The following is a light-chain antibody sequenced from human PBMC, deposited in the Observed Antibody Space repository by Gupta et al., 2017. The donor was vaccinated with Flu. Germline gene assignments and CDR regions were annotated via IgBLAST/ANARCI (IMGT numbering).Light chain of an antibody. CDR3: AVWDDSLITYV. CDR2: SDK. V-gene: IGLV1-44*01. Sequence: QSVLTQPPSASGTPGQRVTISCSGSSSDIGTNTVHWYQQVPGTAPQLLIYSDKQRPSGVPDRFSGSKSGTSASLAISGLQSEDEADYYCAVWDDSLITYVFGTGTKVTVL. CDR1: SSDIGTNT. J-gene: IGLJ1*01.